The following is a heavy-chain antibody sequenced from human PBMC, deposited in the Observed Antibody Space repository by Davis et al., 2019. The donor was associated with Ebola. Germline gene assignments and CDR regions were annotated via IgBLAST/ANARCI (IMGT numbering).Heavy chain of an antibody. V-gene: IGHV3-21*01. CDR2: IRSSSNYI. J-gene: IGHJ2*01. CDR3: VRDPALVVTGGGWFFGL. D-gene: IGHD2-21*02. CDR1: GFIFSTYV. Sequence: GESLKISCSASGFIFSTYVMSWVRQAPGKGLEWVSFIRSSSNYIYYADSVKGRFTVSRDNAKNSLYLQMNSLRAEDTAVYYCVRDPALVVTGGGWFFGLWGRGTLVTVSS.